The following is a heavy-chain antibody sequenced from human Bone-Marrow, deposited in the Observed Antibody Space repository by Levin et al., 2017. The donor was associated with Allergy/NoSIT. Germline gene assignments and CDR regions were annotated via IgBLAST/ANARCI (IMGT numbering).Heavy chain of an antibody. Sequence: PGGSLRLSCAASGFPFSGYPMTWVRQAPGKGLEWVSVVSGTNTNAHYVDSVKGRFTISRDNSNNTLFLQMNSLRVEDTAVYYCAKDRHRSCSDAGCSTDYYYGMGDWGQGTTVTVSS. J-gene: IGHJ6*02. D-gene: IGHD2-15*01. CDR2: VSGTNTNA. V-gene: IGHV3-23*01. CDR1: GFPFSGYP. CDR3: AKDRHRSCSDAGCSTDYYYGMGD.